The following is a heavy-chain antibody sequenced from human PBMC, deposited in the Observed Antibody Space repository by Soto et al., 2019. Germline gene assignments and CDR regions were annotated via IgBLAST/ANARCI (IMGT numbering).Heavy chain of an antibody. CDR2: INSDGSST. CDR3: ARQEQWLLDAFDI. CDR1: GFTFSSYW. Sequence: EVQLVESGGGLVQPGGSLRLSCAASGFTFSSYWMHWVRQAPGKGLVWVSRINSDGSSTSYADSVKGRFTISRDNAKDTLYRQMKSLGAEDRAVYYCARQEQWLLDAFDIWGQGTMVTVSS. D-gene: IGHD6-19*01. V-gene: IGHV3-74*01. J-gene: IGHJ3*02.